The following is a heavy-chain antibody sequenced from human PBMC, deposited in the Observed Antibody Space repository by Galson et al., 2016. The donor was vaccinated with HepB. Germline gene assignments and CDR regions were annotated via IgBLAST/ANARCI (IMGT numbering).Heavy chain of an antibody. J-gene: IGHJ3*02. Sequence: KGLEYIGEIIHSGSTNYNPSLKSRVTISVDASKNQFSLRLSSVTAADTAVYYCARGYVGDIVAFDMWGQGTMVIVSS. CDR3: ARGYVGDIVAFDM. D-gene: IGHD2-15*01. CDR2: IIHSGST. V-gene: IGHV4-34*01.